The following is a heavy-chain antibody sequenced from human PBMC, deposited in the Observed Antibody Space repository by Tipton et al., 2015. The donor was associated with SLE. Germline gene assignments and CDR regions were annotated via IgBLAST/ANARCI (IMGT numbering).Heavy chain of an antibody. J-gene: IGHJ6*02. V-gene: IGHV4-39*01. CDR1: GGSISSSSFY. Sequence: TLSLTCTVSGGSISSSSFYWGWIRQPPGKGLEWIGSFYYGKSTFYNPSLKSRVTTSVDTSTNRLSLQLSSVTAADTAMYYCARHVGVAYYYAMDVWGQGTTVVISS. D-gene: IGHD2-15*01. CDR3: ARHVGVAYYYAMDV. CDR2: FYYGKST.